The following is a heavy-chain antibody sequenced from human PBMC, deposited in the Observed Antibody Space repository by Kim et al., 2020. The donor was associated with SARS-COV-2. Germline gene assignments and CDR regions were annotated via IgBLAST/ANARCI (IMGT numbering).Heavy chain of an antibody. Sequence: ASVKVSCKASGYTFTSYDINWVRQATGQGLEWMGWMNPNSGNTGYAQKFQGRVTMTRNTSISTAYMELSSLRSEDTAVYYCARALEYFGWLLSHYYYYYIDVWGKGTTVTVSS. CDR1: GYTFTSYD. V-gene: IGHV1-8*01. J-gene: IGHJ6*03. CDR3: ARALEYFGWLLSHYYYYYIDV. D-gene: IGHD3-9*01. CDR2: MNPNSGNT.